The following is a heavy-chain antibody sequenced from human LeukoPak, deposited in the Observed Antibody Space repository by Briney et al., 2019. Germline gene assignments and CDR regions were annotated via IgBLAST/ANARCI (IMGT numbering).Heavy chain of an antibody. CDR3: ARDIAVAGTYHWFDP. CDR2: INPNSGGT. V-gene: IGHV1-2*06. CDR1: GYTFTGYY. Sequence: ASVKVSCKASGYTFTGYYMHWVRQAPGQGLEWMGRINPNSGGTNYAQKFQGRVTMTRDTSISTAYMELSRPRSDDTAVYYCARDIAVAGTYHWFDPWGQGTLVTVSS. D-gene: IGHD6-19*01. J-gene: IGHJ5*02.